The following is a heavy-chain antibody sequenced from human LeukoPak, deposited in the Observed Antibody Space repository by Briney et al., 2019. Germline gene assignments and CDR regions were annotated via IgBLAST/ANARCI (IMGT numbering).Heavy chain of an antibody. V-gene: IGHV3-9*01. CDR2: ISWNSGSI. CDR3: AKGAYSSGWYYSDY. Sequence: GGSLRLSCAASGFTFGDYAMHWVRQAPGKGLEWVSGISWNSGSIGYADSVKGRFTISRDNAKNSLYLQMNSLRAEDTALYYCAKGAYSSGWYYSDYWGQGTLVTVSS. D-gene: IGHD6-19*01. J-gene: IGHJ4*02. CDR1: GFTFGDYA.